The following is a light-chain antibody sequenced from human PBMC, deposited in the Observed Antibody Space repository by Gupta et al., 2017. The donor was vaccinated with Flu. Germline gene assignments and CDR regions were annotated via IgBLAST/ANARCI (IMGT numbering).Light chain of an antibody. J-gene: IGLJ2*01. CDR1: SGHSNYV. CDR3: QTWGTAVV. V-gene: IGLV4-69*01. CDR2: LYSDGRH. Sequence: SVKLTCTLSSGHSNYVIAWHQQQPEKGARYWRKLYSDGRHSKGDGIPDRFSCSSSGAERYLTISSLQSEDEAEYYCQTWGTAVVFGGGTKLTVL.